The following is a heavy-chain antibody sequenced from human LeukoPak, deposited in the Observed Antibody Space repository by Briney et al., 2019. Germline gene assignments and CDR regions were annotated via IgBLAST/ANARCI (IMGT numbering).Heavy chain of an antibody. J-gene: IGHJ4*02. Sequence: GGSLRLSCAASGFTFGSYWMHWVRQAPGKGLVWVSRINSDGSSTSYADSVKGRFTISRDNAKNTLYLQMNSLRAEDTAVYYCARSQTRSGYSNFDYWGQGTLVTVSS. CDR2: INSDGSST. CDR1: GFTFGSYW. V-gene: IGHV3-74*01. D-gene: IGHD3-3*01. CDR3: ARSQTRSGYSNFDY.